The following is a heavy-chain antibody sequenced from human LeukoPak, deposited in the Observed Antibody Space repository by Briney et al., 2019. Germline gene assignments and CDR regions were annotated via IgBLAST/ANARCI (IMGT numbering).Heavy chain of an antibody. CDR3: AGTRGLDYYYGMDV. D-gene: IGHD3-10*01. CDR1: GYTFTRYG. Sequence: ASVKVSYKPSGYTFTRYGISWVRQAPGQGLEWMGWISAYNGNTNYAQKLQGRVTMTTDTSTSAAYMELRSLRSDDTAVYYCAGTRGLDYYYGMDVWGQGTTVTVSS. CDR2: ISAYNGNT. J-gene: IGHJ6*02. V-gene: IGHV1-18*01.